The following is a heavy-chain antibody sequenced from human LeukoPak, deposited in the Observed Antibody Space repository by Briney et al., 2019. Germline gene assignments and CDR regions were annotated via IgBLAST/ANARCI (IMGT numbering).Heavy chain of an antibody. Sequence: GGSLRLSCAASGFTFSSYNMNWVRQAPGKGLEWVSYISSSGSTIYYADSVKGRFTISRDNAKNSLYLQMNSLRAEDTAVYYCARVIAFNWFDPWGQGALVIVSS. J-gene: IGHJ5*02. CDR3: ARVIAFNWFDP. D-gene: IGHD3-16*02. CDR1: GFTFSSYN. V-gene: IGHV3-48*01. CDR2: ISSSGSTI.